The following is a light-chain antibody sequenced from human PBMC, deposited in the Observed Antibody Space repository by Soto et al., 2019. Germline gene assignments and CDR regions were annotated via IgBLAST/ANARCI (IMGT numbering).Light chain of an antibody. Sequence: DIQMTQSPSTVSASVGDRVTITCRASQSITRWVAWFQQKPGKAPNLLIYDASSLETGVPSRFSGRGSGTEFSLTISSLQPDDFATYYCQQYNSYSRTFGQGTKVDIK. CDR3: QQYNSYSRT. V-gene: IGKV1-5*01. CDR2: DAS. J-gene: IGKJ1*01. CDR1: QSITRW.